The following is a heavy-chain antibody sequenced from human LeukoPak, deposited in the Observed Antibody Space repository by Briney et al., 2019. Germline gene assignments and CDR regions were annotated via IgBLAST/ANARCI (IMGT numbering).Heavy chain of an antibody. CDR2: INHSGRT. V-gene: IGHV4-30-4*08. D-gene: IGHD6-19*01. CDR1: GGSISSGDYY. Sequence: SQTLSLTCTVSGGSISSGDYYWSWIRQPPGKGLEWIGEINHSGRTNYNPSLKSRVTISVDTSKNQFSLKLSSVTAADTAVYYCARDDSSGWYGRDYWGQGTLVTVSS. J-gene: IGHJ4*02. CDR3: ARDDSSGWYGRDY.